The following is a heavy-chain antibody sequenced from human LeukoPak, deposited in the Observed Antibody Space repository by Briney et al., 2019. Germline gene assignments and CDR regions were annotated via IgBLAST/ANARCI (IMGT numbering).Heavy chain of an antibody. CDR1: GHTFTSYA. D-gene: IGHD3-10*01. V-gene: IGHV1-3*01. CDR2: INAGNGNT. J-gene: IGHJ4*02. CDR3: ARDLNYYGSGSFDY. Sequence: ASVKVSCKASGHTFTSYAMHWVRQAPGQRLEWMGWINAGNGNTKYSQKFQGRVTITRDTSASTAYMELSSLRSEDTAVYYCARDLNYYGSGSFDYWGQGTLVTVSS.